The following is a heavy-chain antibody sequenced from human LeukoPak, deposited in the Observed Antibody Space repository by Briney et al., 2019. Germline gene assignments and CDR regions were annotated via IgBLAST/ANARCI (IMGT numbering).Heavy chain of an antibody. V-gene: IGHV4-39*01. CDR3: ARQRTSSRWYGGDAFDI. CDR2: IYYSGST. D-gene: IGHD6-13*01. Sequence: SETLSLTCTVSGDSISSSSYYWGWIRQPPGKGLEWIGSIYYSGSTYYNPSLKSRVTISVDTSKNQFSLKLSSVTAADTAVYYCARQRTSSRWYGGDAFDIWGQGTMVTVSS. J-gene: IGHJ3*02. CDR1: GDSISSSSYY.